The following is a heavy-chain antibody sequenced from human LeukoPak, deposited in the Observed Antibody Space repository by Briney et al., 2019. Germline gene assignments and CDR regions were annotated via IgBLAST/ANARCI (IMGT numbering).Heavy chain of an antibody. Sequence: ASVKVSCKASGYTFTSYGISWVRQAPGQGLEWMGWISSYKGNTNYAQKLQGRVTVTTDTSTSTVYMELRSLRSDDTAVYYCGRSMDSSTSRLIEYWGQGTLVTVSS. D-gene: IGHD6-6*01. J-gene: IGHJ4*02. CDR3: GRSMDSSTSRLIEY. CDR1: GYTFTSYG. V-gene: IGHV1-18*01. CDR2: ISSYKGNT.